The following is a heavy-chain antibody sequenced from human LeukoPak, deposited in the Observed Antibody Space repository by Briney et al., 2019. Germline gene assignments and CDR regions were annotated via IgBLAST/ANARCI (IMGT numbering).Heavy chain of an antibody. CDR1: GYTFTSYG. J-gene: IGHJ4*02. Sequence: VSVKVSCKASGYTFTSYGISWVRQAPGQGLEWMGWISAYNGNTNYAQKLQGRVTMTTDTSTSTAYMELRSLRSDDTAVYYCARIHSRIAAAGTGYFDYWGQGTLVTVSS. CDR2: ISAYNGNT. D-gene: IGHD6-13*01. CDR3: ARIHSRIAAAGTGYFDY. V-gene: IGHV1-18*01.